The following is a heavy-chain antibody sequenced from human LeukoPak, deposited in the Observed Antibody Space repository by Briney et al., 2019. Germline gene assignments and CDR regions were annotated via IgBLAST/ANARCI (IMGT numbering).Heavy chain of an antibody. CDR3: ARSGMGDAFDI. CDR2: INPSGGST. D-gene: IGHD1-26*01. V-gene: IGHV1-46*01. Sequence: GASVKVSCKASGYTFTSYYVHWVRQAPGQGLEWMGIINPSGGSTSYAQKFQGRVTMTRDTSTSTVYMELSSLRSEDTAVYYCARSGMGDAFDIWGQGTMVTVSS. CDR1: GYTFTSYY. J-gene: IGHJ3*02.